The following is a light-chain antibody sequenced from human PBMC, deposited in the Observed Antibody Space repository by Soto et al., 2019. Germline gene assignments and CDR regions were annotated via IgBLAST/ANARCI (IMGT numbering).Light chain of an antibody. CDR3: QQYGSSRT. J-gene: IGKJ1*01. CDR2: GAS. CDR1: QSVSSSY. Sequence: EIVLTQSPGTLSLSPGERATLSCRASQSVSSSYLAWYQQKPGQAPRLLIYGASSRATGLPDMFSGSGSGTDITLTISRLEPEDFAVYYCQQYGSSRTFGQGTKVEIK. V-gene: IGKV3-20*01.